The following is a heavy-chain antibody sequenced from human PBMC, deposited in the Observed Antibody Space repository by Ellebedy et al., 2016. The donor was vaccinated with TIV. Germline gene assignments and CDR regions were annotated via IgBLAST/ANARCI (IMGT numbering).Heavy chain of an antibody. CDR3: VRGGGSFDY. J-gene: IGHJ4*02. CDR2: INPDGSDT. V-gene: IGHV3-7*03. D-gene: IGHD2-15*01. Sequence: GGSLRLSXVTSGFTFSAVWMSWVRQAPGKGPEWLANINPDGSDTYYVDSVKGRFTISRVNAQNSLFLQMSSLRVDDTAVYYCVRGGGSFDYWGQGALVIVSS. CDR1: GFTFSAVW.